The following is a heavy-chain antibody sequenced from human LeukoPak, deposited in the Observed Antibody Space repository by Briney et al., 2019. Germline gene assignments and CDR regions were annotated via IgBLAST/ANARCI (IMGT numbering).Heavy chain of an antibody. Sequence: GGSLRLSCAASGFTFSKFGMHWVRQTPGKGLEWVALVWNDGSKNYYADSVKGRFTISRDNSKDTLYLLLNSLRAEDTAVYYCAKDWSLGYGCLDYWGQGTLVTVSS. CDR2: VWNDGSKN. D-gene: IGHD5-12*01. J-gene: IGHJ4*02. CDR3: AKDWSLGYGCLDY. V-gene: IGHV3-33*06. CDR1: GFTFSKFG.